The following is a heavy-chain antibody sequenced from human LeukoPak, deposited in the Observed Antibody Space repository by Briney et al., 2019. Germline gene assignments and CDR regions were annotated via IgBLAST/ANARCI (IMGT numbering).Heavy chain of an antibody. V-gene: IGHV3-23*01. CDR3: VKDLGSGRNPDAFDI. CDR1: GDSFTVYARRFSNYV. Sequence: PGGALRLSCAAPGDSFTVYARRFSNYVLRGGRQAAGQGLEWVSGISGSGVTTYYADSVKGRFTISRDNSKNTLYLQLNSLRPEDMAGYYCVKDLGSGRNPDAFDIWGQGTMVTVSS. J-gene: IGHJ3*02. D-gene: IGHD1-26*01. CDR2: ISGSGVTT.